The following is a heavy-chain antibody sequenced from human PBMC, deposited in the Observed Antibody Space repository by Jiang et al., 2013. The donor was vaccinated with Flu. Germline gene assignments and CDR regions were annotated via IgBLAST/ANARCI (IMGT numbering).Heavy chain of an antibody. J-gene: IGHJ4*02. CDR2: VFYSGDT. D-gene: IGHD6-13*01. CDR1: GASISSYY. Sequence: GLVKPSETLSLTCAVSGASISSYYWSWIRQPPGKGLEWIGYVFYSGDTDYSPSLKSRVTMSVHTSKNEFSLRLTSVTAADTAVYYCARLSSSWSTLPFDFWGQGALVTVSS. V-gene: IGHV4-59*01. CDR3: ARLSSSWSTLPFDF.